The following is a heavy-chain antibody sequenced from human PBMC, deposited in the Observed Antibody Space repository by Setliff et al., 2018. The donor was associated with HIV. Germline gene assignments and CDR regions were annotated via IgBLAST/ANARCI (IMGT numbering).Heavy chain of an antibody. V-gene: IGHV3-30*03. Sequence: GGSLRLSCAASGFAFSTYGMHWVRQAPGKGLEWVAFIQYDGKRIYYGESVNGRFTISRDNPKNTLYLQMNSLRAEDTAVYYCARYALAVPGYHNAFDIWGQGTMVTVSS. CDR2: IQYDGKRI. CDR1: GFAFSTYG. D-gene: IGHD6-19*01. J-gene: IGHJ3*02. CDR3: ARYALAVPGYHNAFDI.